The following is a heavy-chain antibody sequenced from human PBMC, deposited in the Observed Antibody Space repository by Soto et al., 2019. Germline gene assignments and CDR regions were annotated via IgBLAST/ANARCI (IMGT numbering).Heavy chain of an antibody. CDR3: VSDRGYGHASVPYS. V-gene: IGHV3-30*03. J-gene: IGHJ1*01. Sequence: QAHLVESGGGVVQPGRSLRLSCAASGFTFTSYGMHGVRQAPGTRLEWVAVISYDGGLQHYADSVKGRFTTSRDNSKNMVLLQMNSLSAEDTAVYYCVSDRGYGHASVPYSWGQGTLVSVSS. D-gene: IGHD5-18*01. CDR2: ISYDGGLQ. CDR1: GFTFTSYG.